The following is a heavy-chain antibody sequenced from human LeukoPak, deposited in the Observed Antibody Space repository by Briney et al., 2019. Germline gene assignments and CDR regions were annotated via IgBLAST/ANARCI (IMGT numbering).Heavy chain of an antibody. D-gene: IGHD3-3*01. CDR2: IYYSGST. Sequence: SETLSLTCTVSGGSISTYSWIWIRQPPGEGLEWIGNIYYSGSTYYNPSLKSRVTISVDTSKNQFSLKLSSVTAADTAVYYCASFRDFGVVSHFDYWGQGTLVTVSS. J-gene: IGHJ4*02. CDR3: ASFRDFGVVSHFDY. CDR1: GGSISTYS. V-gene: IGHV4-59*08.